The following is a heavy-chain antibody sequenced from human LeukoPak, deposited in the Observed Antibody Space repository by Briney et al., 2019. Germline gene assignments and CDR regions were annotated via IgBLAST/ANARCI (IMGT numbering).Heavy chain of an antibody. V-gene: IGHV4-39*07. CDR3: ARDSSSWYGYFQH. CDR1: GGSINNSSYY. D-gene: IGHD6-13*01. CDR2: IYYSGST. J-gene: IGHJ1*01. Sequence: SETLSLTCTVSGGSINNSSYYWGWIRQPPGKGLEWIGSIYYSGSTYYNPSLKSRVTISVDTSKSQFSLKLSSVTPEDTAMYYCARDSSSWYGYFQHWGQGTLVTFSS.